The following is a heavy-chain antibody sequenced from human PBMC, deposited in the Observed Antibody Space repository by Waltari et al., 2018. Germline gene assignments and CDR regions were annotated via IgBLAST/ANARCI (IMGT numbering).Heavy chain of an antibody. J-gene: IGHJ3*02. CDR1: GGTFSSYA. V-gene: IGHV1-69*10. Sequence: QVQLVQSGAEVKKPGSSVKVSCKASGGTFSSYAISWVRQAPGQGLEWMGGSIPILGIANNAQKCQGRFPITADKSTSTAYMELSSLRSEDTAVYYCARPLQDYYDSSGYYGAFDIWGQGTMVTVSS. D-gene: IGHD3-22*01. CDR2: SIPILGIA. CDR3: ARPLQDYYDSSGYYGAFDI.